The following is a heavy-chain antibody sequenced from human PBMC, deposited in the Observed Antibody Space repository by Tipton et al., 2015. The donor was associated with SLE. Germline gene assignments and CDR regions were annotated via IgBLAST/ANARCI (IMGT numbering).Heavy chain of an antibody. D-gene: IGHD3-22*01. J-gene: IGHJ4*02. CDR3: ARHRALPYDSDSSGHFSFDY. CDR1: GGTFSSYT. CDR2: IIPILGIA. Sequence: QVQLVQSGAEVKKPGSSVKVSCKASGGTFSSYTISWVRQAPGQGLEWMGRIIPILGIANYAQKFQGRVTITADKSTSTAYMELSSLRSEDTAMYYCARHRALPYDSDSSGHFSFDYWGQGTLVTVSS. V-gene: IGHV1-69*02.